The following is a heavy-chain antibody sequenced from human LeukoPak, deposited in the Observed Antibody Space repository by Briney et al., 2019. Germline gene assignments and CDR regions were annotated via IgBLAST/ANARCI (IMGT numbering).Heavy chain of an antibody. Sequence: SETLSLTCTVSGGSISSYYWSWIRQPAGKGLEWIGRIYTSGSTNYNPSLKSRVTISVDTSKNQFSLKLSSVTAADTAVYYCARGGYYDSSGWFDYWGQGTLVTVSS. CDR2: IYTSGST. CDR3: ARGGYYDSSGWFDY. D-gene: IGHD3-22*01. V-gene: IGHV4-4*07. J-gene: IGHJ4*02. CDR1: GGSISSYY.